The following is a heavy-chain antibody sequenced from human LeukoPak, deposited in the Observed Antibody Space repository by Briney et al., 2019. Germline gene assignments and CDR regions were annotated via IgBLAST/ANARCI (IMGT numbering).Heavy chain of an antibody. V-gene: IGHV3-30*02. D-gene: IGHD5-18*01. CDR2: IRYDGSNK. CDR1: GFTFSSYG. Sequence: PGGSLRLSCAASGFTFSSYGMHWVRHAPGKGLELVAIIRYDGSNKYYADSVKGRFTISRDNSKNTLYLQMNSLRAEDTAVYYCAKDCCGYSYGSNFDYWGQGTLVTVSS. J-gene: IGHJ4*02. CDR3: AKDCCGYSYGSNFDY.